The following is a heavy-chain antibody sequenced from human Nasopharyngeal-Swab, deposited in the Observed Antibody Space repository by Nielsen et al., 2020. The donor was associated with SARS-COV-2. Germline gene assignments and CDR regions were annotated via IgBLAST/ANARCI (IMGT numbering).Heavy chain of an antibody. J-gene: IGHJ6*02. CDR3: ARGLKYSSGWYSYYYYGMDV. CDR1: GVTFSSYA. V-gene: IGHV3-30-3*01. Sequence: GSLRLSCAASGVTFSSYAMHWVRQAPGKGLEWVAVISYDGSNKYYADSVKGRFTISRDNSKNTLYLQMNSLRAEDTAVYYCARGLKYSSGWYSYYYYGMDVWGQGTTVTVSS. CDR2: ISYDGSNK. D-gene: IGHD6-19*01.